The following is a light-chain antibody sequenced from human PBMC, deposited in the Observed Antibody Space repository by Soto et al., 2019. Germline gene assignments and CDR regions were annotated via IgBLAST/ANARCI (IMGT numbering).Light chain of an antibody. CDR2: GAS. CDR1: QSVSSY. Sequence: ELVLTQSPVTLSLSPGESATLSCRASQSVSSYLAWYQQKPGQAPRLLIYGASTRATGIPARFSGSGSGTEFTLTISSLQSEDFAVYYCQQYNNWPLFGQGTKVDIK. V-gene: IGKV3-15*01. J-gene: IGKJ1*01. CDR3: QQYNNWPL.